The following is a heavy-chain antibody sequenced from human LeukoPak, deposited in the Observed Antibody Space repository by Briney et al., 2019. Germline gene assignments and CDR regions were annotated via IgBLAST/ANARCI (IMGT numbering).Heavy chain of an antibody. CDR1: GGSISSSNW. CDR3: ARDPKSLSSSGWYRNSVGAFDI. V-gene: IGHV4-4*02. D-gene: IGHD6-19*01. J-gene: IGHJ3*02. Sequence: SGTLSLTCAVSGGSISSSNWWSWVRQPPGKGLEWIGEIYHSGSTNYNPSLKSRVTISVDKSKNQFSLQLNSVTPEDTAVYYCARDPKSLSSSGWYRNSVGAFDIWGQGTMVTVSS. CDR2: IYHSGST.